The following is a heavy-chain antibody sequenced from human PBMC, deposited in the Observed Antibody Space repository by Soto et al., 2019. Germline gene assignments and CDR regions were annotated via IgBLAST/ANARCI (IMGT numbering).Heavy chain of an antibody. J-gene: IGHJ4*02. CDR2: IYPGDSDT. D-gene: IGHD3-10*01. V-gene: IGHV5-51*01. CDR1: GYSFNSYW. Sequence: GESLKISCKGSGYSFNSYWISWVRQMPGKGLEWMGIIYPGDSDTRYSPSFQGQVTISADKSISTAYLQWSSLKASDTAMYYCARRMGRQVITMVRGATGSFDYWGQRTLVTVSS. CDR3: ARRMGRQVITMVRGATGSFDY.